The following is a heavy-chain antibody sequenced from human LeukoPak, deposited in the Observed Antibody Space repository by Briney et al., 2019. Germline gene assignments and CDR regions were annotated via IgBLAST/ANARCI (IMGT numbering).Heavy chain of an antibody. CDR3: ARDSQQLVDS. CDR2: INPSGCST. J-gene: IGHJ4*02. D-gene: IGHD6-13*01. CDR1: GYTFTSYY. V-gene: IGHV1-46*01. Sequence: ASVKVSCKASGYTFTSYYMHWVRQAPGQGLEWMGIINPSGCSTSYAQKFHGRVTMTRDPSTSTAYMELSSLRSEEAAVYNCARDSQQLVDSWGQRTLVTVSS.